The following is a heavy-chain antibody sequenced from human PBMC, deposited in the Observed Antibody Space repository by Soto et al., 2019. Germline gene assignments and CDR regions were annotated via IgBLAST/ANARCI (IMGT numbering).Heavy chain of an antibody. D-gene: IGHD3-10*01. CDR3: AKKRHGGYYYGMDV. Sequence: GGSLRLSCAASGFTFSNYGMNWVRQAPGKGLEWVAVISYDGSNKYYADSVRGRFTISRDNSKNTLYLQMNSLRAEDTAVYYCAKKRHGGYYYGMDVWGQGTTVTVSS. J-gene: IGHJ6*02. V-gene: IGHV3-30*18. CDR1: GFTFSNYG. CDR2: ISYDGSNK.